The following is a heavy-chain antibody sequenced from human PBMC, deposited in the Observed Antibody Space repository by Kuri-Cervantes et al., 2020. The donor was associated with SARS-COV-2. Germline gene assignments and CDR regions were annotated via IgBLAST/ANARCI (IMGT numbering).Heavy chain of an antibody. CDR2: ISWNGGSI. J-gene: IGHJ3*02. CDR1: GFTFDDYA. D-gene: IGHD1-7*01. Sequence: SLKISCAASGFTFDDYAMHWVRQAPGKGLEWVSGISWNGGSIGYADSVKGRFIISRDNAKNSLYLQMNSLRAEDMALYYCAKGGYNWNYDAFDIWGQGTMVTVSS. CDR3: AKGGYNWNYDAFDI. V-gene: IGHV3-9*03.